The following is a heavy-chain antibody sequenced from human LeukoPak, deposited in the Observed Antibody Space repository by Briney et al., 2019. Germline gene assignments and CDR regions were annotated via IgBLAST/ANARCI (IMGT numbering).Heavy chain of an antibody. V-gene: IGHV4-30-2*01. D-gene: IGHD1-26*01. CDR3: AALAQWELRFDY. Sequence: KSSETLSLTCAVSGGSISSGGYSWSWIRQPPGKGLEWIGYIYHSGSTYYNPSLKSRVTISVDRSKNQFSLKLSSVTAADTAVYYCAALAQWELRFDYWGQGTLVTVSS. CDR2: IYHSGST. CDR1: GGSISSGGYS. J-gene: IGHJ4*02.